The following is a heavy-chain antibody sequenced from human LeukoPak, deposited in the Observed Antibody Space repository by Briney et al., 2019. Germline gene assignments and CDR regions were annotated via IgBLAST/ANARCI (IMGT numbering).Heavy chain of an antibody. Sequence: GGSLRLSCAASGFTFTKYWMTWVRQAPGKGLEWVANIKQDGSEKFYVDSVKGRFTISRDNAKNSLNLQINSLGAEDTAVYYCARGLDCRSTSCYLDNWGQGTLVTVSS. CDR2: IKQDGSEK. V-gene: IGHV3-7*01. D-gene: IGHD2-2*01. J-gene: IGHJ4*02. CDR3: ARGLDCRSTSCYLDN. CDR1: GFTFTKYW.